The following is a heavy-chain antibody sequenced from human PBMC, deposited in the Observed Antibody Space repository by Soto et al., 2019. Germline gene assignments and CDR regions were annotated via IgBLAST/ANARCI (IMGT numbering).Heavy chain of an antibody. Sequence: LRLSCAASGFTFSSYAMSWVRQAPGKGLEWVLAISGSGGSTYYADSVKGRFTISRDNSKNTLYLQMNSLRAEDTAVYYCAKSYDTLPSYGMDVWGQGTTVTVSS. CDR3: AKSYDTLPSYGMDV. D-gene: IGHD3-9*01. J-gene: IGHJ6*02. CDR2: ISGSGGST. CDR1: GFTFSSYA. V-gene: IGHV3-23*01.